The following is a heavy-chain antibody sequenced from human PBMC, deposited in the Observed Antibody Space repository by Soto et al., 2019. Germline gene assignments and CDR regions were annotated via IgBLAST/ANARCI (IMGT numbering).Heavy chain of an antibody. J-gene: IGHJ6*02. D-gene: IGHD6-13*01. CDR2: ILYDGSDK. V-gene: IGHV3-30-3*01. CDR1: VFTFSSYA. Sequence: WWSLRLSCSASVFTFSSYAMHWVRQAPCKGLEWVAVILYDGSDKYYADSVKGRFTISRDNSKNTLYLQMNSLRAEDTAVYNCARDRIAAVAMGYYYYGLDVWGQGTTVTVSS. CDR3: ARDRIAAVAMGYYYYGLDV.